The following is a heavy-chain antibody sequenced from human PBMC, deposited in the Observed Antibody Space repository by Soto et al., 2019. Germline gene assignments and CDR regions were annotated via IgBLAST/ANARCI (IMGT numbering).Heavy chain of an antibody. V-gene: IGHV4-30-2*01. CDR1: GGSISSGGYS. D-gene: IGHD4-17*01. J-gene: IGHJ4*02. CDR3: ARGYGDYVVGNFDY. Sequence: SETLSLTCAVSGGSISSGGYSWSWIRQPPGKGLEWIGYIYHSGSTYYNPSLKSRVTISVDRSKNQFSLKLSSVTAADTAVYYCARGYGDYVVGNFDYWGQGTLVTVSS. CDR2: IYHSGST.